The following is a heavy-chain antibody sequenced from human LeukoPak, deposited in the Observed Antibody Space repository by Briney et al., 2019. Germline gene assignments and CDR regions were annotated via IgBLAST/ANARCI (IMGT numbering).Heavy chain of an antibody. CDR3: VRDTTTVTIRAFDI. V-gene: IGHV3-30-3*01. CDR1: GFTFSSHT. Sequence: GGSLRLSCAVFGFTFSSHTMHWVRQAPGKGLEWVALISYDGSNNNYADSVKGRFTISRDTSKKTLYLQMNSLRAEDTAVYYCVRDTTTVTIRAFDIWGQGTMVTVSS. CDR2: ISYDGSNN. J-gene: IGHJ3*02. D-gene: IGHD4-17*01.